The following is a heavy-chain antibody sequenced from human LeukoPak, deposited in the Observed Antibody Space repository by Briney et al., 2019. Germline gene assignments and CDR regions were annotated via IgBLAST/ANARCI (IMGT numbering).Heavy chain of an antibody. J-gene: IGHJ5*02. CDR2: VKSKADGGSI. CDR3: ARGCRFLECSAFDP. CDR1: GLTFNNAW. V-gene: IGHV3-15*07. D-gene: IGHD3-3*01. Sequence: GGSLRLSCAASGLTFNNAWMNWVRQAPGKGLEWVGRVKSKADGGSIDYGAPVKGRFTISRDDSKNTLYLQMNSLNTEDTAVYYCARGCRFLECSAFDPWGQGTLVTVSS.